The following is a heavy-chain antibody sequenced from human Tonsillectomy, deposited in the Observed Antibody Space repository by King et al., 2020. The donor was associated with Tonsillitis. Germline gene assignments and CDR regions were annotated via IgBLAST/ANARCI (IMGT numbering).Heavy chain of an antibody. Sequence: VQLVESGGGSVQPGRSLRLSCAASGFTFDDYAMHWVRQAPGKGLEWVSGISWNSGSMGYADSVKGRFTISRDNAKNSLYLQMNSLRAEDTALYYCAKVDSSNWNIPLGGMGVRGQGTTVHVSS. CDR1: GFTFDDYA. J-gene: IGHJ6*02. V-gene: IGHV3-9*01. CDR2: ISWNSGSM. CDR3: AKVDSSNWNIPLGGMGV. D-gene: IGHD1-20*01.